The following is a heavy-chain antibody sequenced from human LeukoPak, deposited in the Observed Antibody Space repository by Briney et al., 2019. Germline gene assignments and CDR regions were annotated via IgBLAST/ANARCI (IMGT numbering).Heavy chain of an antibody. V-gene: IGHV4-59*01. Sequence: SETLSLTCTVSGFSISSYYWSWLPPPPGKGLEWFGYIYYSGSTNYNPSLKSRVTISVDTSKNQFSLKLSSVTAADTAVYYCAREPRHYDILTGYPLYYFDYWGQGTLVTVSS. CDR3: AREPRHYDILTGYPLYYFDY. CDR1: GFSISSYY. D-gene: IGHD3-9*01. J-gene: IGHJ4*02. CDR2: IYYSGST.